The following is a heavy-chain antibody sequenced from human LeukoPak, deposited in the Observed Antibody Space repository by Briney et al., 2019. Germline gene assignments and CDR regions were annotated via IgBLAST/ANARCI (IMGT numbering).Heavy chain of an antibody. J-gene: IGHJ3*02. CDR3: ARYVGATGGYAFDI. CDR1: GGSISSGSYY. Sequence: SETLSLTCTVSGGSISSGSYYWSWIRQPAGKGLEWIGRIYTSGSTNYNPSLKSRVTISVDTSKNQFSLKLSSVTAADTAVYYCARYVGATGGYAFDIWGQGTMVTVSS. V-gene: IGHV4-61*02. CDR2: IYTSGST. D-gene: IGHD1-26*01.